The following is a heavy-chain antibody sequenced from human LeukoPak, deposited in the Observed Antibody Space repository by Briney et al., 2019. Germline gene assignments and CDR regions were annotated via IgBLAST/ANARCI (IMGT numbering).Heavy chain of an antibody. V-gene: IGHV3-11*03. Sequence: GGSLRLSCAASGFSFSDYYMSWIREAPGKGLEWVSCISGSTSYTDYADSVKGRFTISRDNAKNSLYLQMNSLRAEDTAVYYCARTLVAAPGSKGGPWGQGTLVTVSS. CDR3: ARTLVAAPGSKGGP. J-gene: IGHJ5*02. D-gene: IGHD6-13*01. CDR1: GFSFSDYY. CDR2: ISGSTSYT.